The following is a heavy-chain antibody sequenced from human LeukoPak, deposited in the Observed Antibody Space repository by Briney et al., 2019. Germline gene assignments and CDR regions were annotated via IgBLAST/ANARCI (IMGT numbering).Heavy chain of an antibody. CDR3: ARLFWELVPDVFDI. J-gene: IGHJ3*02. V-gene: IGHV3-48*03. Sequence: GGSLRLSCAASGFTFSSYEMSWVRQAPGKGLEWVSYISSYGSTIYTADSVKGRFTVSRDNAKKSLYLQMNSLRAEDTAVYYCARLFWELVPDVFDIWGQGTVVTVSS. CDR1: GFTFSSYE. D-gene: IGHD1-26*01. CDR2: ISSYGSTI.